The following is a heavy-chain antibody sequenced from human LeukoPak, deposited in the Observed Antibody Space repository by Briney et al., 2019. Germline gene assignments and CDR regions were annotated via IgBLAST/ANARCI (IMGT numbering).Heavy chain of an antibody. J-gene: IGHJ4*02. CDR1: GFTFSSYE. CDR2: ISSSGSNI. D-gene: IGHD5-12*01. Sequence: GGSLRLSCAASGFTFSSYEMNWVRQAPGKGLEWVSYISSSGSNIYYADSVKGRFTISRDNAKNSLYLQMNSLRAEVTAVYYCARGWISDSFDYWGQGTLVTISS. V-gene: IGHV3-48*03. CDR3: ARGWISDSFDY.